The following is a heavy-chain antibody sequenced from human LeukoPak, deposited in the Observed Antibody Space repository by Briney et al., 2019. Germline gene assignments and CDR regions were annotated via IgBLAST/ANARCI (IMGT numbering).Heavy chain of an antibody. V-gene: IGHV4-59*08. CDR2: IYYSGST. D-gene: IGHD6-13*01. Sequence: SETLSLTCTVSGGSISSYYWSWIRQPPGKGLEWIWYIYYSGSTNYNPSLKSRVTISVDTSKNQFSLKLSSVTAADTAVYYCARPRIAAAHDAFDIWGQGTMVTVSS. J-gene: IGHJ3*02. CDR1: GGSISSYY. CDR3: ARPRIAAAHDAFDI.